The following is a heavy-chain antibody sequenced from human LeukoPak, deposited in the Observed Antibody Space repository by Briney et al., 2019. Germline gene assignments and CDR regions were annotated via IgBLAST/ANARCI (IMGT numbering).Heavy chain of an antibody. D-gene: IGHD2-2*01. Sequence: GGSLRLFCAASGFTFSSYAMSWVRQAPGKGLEWVSTISGSGGSTYYADSVKGRFTISRDNSKNTLYLQMNSLRAEDTAVYYCAKTIVVVPAAGTLDYWGQGTLVTVSS. J-gene: IGHJ4*02. CDR2: ISGSGGST. V-gene: IGHV3-23*01. CDR1: GFTFSSYA. CDR3: AKTIVVVPAAGTLDY.